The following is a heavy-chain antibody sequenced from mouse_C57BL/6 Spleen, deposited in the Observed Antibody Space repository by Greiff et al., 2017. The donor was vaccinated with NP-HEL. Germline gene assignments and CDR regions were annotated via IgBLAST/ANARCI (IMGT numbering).Heavy chain of an antibody. CDR3: ARGKNLGHVDY. D-gene: IGHD3-3*01. J-gene: IGHJ2*01. V-gene: IGHV1-4*01. Sequence: VQLQQSGAELARPGASVKMSCKASGYTFTSYTMHWVKQRPGQGLGWIGYINPSSGYTKYNQKFKDKATLTADKSSSTAYMQLSSLTSEDSAVYYCARGKNLGHVDYWGQGTTLTVSS. CDR2: INPSSGYT. CDR1: GYTFTSYT.